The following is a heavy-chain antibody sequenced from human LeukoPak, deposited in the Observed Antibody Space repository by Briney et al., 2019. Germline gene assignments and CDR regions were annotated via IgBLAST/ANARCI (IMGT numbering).Heavy chain of an antibody. V-gene: IGHV4-4*07. CDR1: GGSISSYY. Sequence: PSETLSLTCTVSGGSISSYYWSWIRQPAGKGLEWIGRIYTSGSTNYNPSLKSRVTMSVDTSKNQFSLKLSSVTAADTAVYYCARDRVLWFGGLYYYYMDVWGKGTAVTVSS. CDR3: ARDRVLWFGGLYYYYMDV. J-gene: IGHJ6*03. CDR2: IYTSGST. D-gene: IGHD3-10*01.